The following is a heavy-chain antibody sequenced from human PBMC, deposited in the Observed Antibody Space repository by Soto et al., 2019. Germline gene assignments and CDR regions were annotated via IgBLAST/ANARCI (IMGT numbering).Heavy chain of an antibody. CDR3: ARHGWGELSLYGPYNWFDP. J-gene: IGHJ5*02. V-gene: IGHV4-30-4*01. CDR2: IYYSGST. Sequence: QVQLQESGPGLVKPSQTLSLTCTVSGGSISSGDYYWSWIRQPPGKGLEWIGYIYYSGSTYYNPSLKSRVTISVDTSKNQFSLKLSSVTAADTAVYYCARHGWGELSLYGPYNWFDPWGQGTLVTVSS. D-gene: IGHD3-16*02. CDR1: GGSISSGDYY.